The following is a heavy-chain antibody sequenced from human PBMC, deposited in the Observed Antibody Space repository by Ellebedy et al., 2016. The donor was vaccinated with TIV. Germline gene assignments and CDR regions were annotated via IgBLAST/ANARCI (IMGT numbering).Heavy chain of an antibody. CDR3: ARGRGLDV. V-gene: IGHV3-7*01. CDR1: KSTFRTFW. J-gene: IGHJ6*02. D-gene: IGHD3-10*01. Sequence: PGGSLRLSCAASKSTFRTFWMTWVRQPPGKGLEWVSNINQDGSEKHYVDSVKGRFTISRDNAENSMYLQMNSLSAEDTALYYCARGRGLDVWGQGTTVTVSS. CDR2: INQDGSEK.